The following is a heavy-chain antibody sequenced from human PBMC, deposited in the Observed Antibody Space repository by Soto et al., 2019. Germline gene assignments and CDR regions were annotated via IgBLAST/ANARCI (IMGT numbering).Heavy chain of an antibody. CDR2: ISGSGAYT. CDR1: GFTFSTYA. Sequence: LRLSCAASGFTFSTYAMNWVRQPPGKGLEWVSSISGSGAYTYYADSVQGRFTISRDNSKNTLNLQMNSLRAEDTAVYYCARDRHPYSTKYYFDYWGQGTLVTVSS. J-gene: IGHJ4*02. CDR3: ARDRHPYSTKYYFDY. V-gene: IGHV3-23*01. D-gene: IGHD2-2*01.